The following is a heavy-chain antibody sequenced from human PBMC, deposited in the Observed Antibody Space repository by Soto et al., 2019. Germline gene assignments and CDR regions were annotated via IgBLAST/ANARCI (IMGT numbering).Heavy chain of an antibody. J-gene: IGHJ6*02. V-gene: IGHV4-34*01. CDR3: ARPIAVYSSAGTASLNYYYGMDV. Sequence: SETLSLTCAVYGGSFSGYYWSWIRQPPGKGLEWIGEINHSGSTNYNPSLKSRVTISVDTSKNQFSLKLSSVTAADTAVYYCARPIAVYSSAGTASLNYYYGMDVWGQGTTVTVS. D-gene: IGHD6-25*01. CDR1: GGSFSGYY. CDR2: INHSGST.